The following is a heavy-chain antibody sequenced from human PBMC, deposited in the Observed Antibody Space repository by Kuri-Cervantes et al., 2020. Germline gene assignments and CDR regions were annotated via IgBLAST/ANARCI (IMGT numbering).Heavy chain of an antibody. V-gene: IGHV4-30-4*01. D-gene: IGHD2-2*01. CDR1: GGSINSGDYY. Sequence: SCTVSGGSINSGDYYWSWIRQPPGKGLEWIGYIYYSGSTYYNPSLKSRVTISVDTSKNQFSLKLSSVTAADTAVYYCAKWDIVVVPAAITTPNYYYYYGMDVWGQGTTVTVSS. CDR3: AKWDIVVVPAAITTPNYYYYYGMDV. CDR2: IYYSGST. J-gene: IGHJ6*02.